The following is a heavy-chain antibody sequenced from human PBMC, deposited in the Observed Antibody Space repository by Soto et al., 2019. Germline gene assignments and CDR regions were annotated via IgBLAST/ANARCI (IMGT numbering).Heavy chain of an antibody. J-gene: IGHJ3*02. CDR3: ARRYGWAFDI. CDR2: IYYSGST. V-gene: IGHV4-59*08. CDR1: GGSISSYY. Sequence: VQLQESGPGLVKPSETLSLTCTVSGGSISSYYWSWIRQPPGKGLECIGYIYYSGSTNYNPSLKSRVTISVDTSKNQFSLKLSSVTAADTAVYYCARRYGWAFDIWGQGTMVTVSS. D-gene: IGHD3-16*01.